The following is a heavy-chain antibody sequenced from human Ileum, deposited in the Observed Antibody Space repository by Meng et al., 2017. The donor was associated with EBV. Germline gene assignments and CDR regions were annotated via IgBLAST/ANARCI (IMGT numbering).Heavy chain of an antibody. D-gene: IGHD5-24*01. J-gene: IGHJ4*02. CDR2: IYYSGSP. Sequence: QVQLQEPGPGLVKPSGTLSLICVVFDGSISSSNWWSWVRQPPGKGLEWIGQIYYSGSPSYNPSLKSRVTMSVDKSKNQVSLNLNSVTAADTALYYCARHSGYNQGYWGQGTLVTVSS. CDR1: DGSISSSNW. CDR3: ARHSGYNQGY. V-gene: IGHV4-4*02.